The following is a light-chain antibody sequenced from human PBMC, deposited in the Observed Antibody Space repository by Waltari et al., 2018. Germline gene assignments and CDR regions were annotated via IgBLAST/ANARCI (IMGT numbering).Light chain of an antibody. J-gene: IGKJ1*01. CDR2: HAS. Sequence: EIVLTQSPGTVSLSPGEAATLSCRASQSVNGALAWYQQKPGQAPRLLIYHASNRATGIPDRFSGSGSGTDFSLTISRLEPEDFAVYYCQHYLRLPVTFGQGTKVEI. CDR3: QHYLRLPVT. CDR1: QSVNGA. V-gene: IGKV3-20*01.